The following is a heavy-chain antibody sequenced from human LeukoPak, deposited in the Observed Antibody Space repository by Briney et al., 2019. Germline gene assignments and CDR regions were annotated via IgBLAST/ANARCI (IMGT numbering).Heavy chain of an antibody. J-gene: IGHJ5*02. CDR3: ARIKRVLRSFNWFDP. Sequence: ASVKVSCKASGYTFTSYDINWVRQATGQGLEWMGWMNPNSGNTGYAQKFQGRVTMTRNTSISTAYMELSSLRSEDTAVYCCARIKRVLRSFNWFDPWGQGTLVTVSS. CDR2: MNPNSGNT. V-gene: IGHV1-8*01. CDR1: GYTFTSYD. D-gene: IGHD3-16*01.